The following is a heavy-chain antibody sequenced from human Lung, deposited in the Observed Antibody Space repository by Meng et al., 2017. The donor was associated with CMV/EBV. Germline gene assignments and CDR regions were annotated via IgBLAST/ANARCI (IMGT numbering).Heavy chain of an antibody. J-gene: IGHJ6*02. Sequence: GESXKISCAASGFTFSSYWMSWVRQAPGKGLEWVANIKQDGSEKYYVDSAKGRFTISRDNAKNSLYLQMNSLRAEDTAVYYCARDSASVGSGYYYYYGMDVWGQGTTVTVSS. CDR3: ARDSASVGSGYYYYYGMDV. CDR2: IKQDGSEK. V-gene: IGHV3-7*01. CDR1: GFTFSSYW. D-gene: IGHD2-15*01.